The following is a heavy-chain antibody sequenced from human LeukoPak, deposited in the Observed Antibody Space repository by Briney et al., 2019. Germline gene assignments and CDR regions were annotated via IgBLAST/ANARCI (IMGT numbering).Heavy chain of an antibody. J-gene: IGHJ4*02. CDR1: GGSISSSSYY. D-gene: IGHD6-13*01. CDR3: ATLSLIAAAGT. CDR2: IYYSGST. Sequence: SETLSLTCTVSGGSISSSSYYWGWIRQPPGKGLEWIGSIYYSGSTYYNPSLKSRVTISVDTSKNQFSLELGSVTAADTAVYYCATLSLIAAAGTWGQGTLVTVSS. V-gene: IGHV4-39*01.